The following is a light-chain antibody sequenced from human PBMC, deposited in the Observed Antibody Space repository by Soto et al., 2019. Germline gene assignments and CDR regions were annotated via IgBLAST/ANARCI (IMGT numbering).Light chain of an antibody. CDR3: QEWDGTLDQWI. Sequence: SYELTQPPSVSVAPGQTATITCGGNNIGSKSVHWYQQRPGQAPVLVVFDDRDRPSGIPERFSGSNSGNTATLTISRVEVGDEAGYHCQEWDGTLDQWIFGGGTKLTVL. CDR1: NIGSKS. CDR2: DDR. J-gene: IGLJ2*01. V-gene: IGLV3-21*02.